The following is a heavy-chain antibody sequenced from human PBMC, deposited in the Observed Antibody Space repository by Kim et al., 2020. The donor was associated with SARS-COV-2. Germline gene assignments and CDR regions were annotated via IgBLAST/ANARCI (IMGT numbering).Heavy chain of an antibody. CDR2: INSDGSDT. CDR1: GFTFSTYW. J-gene: IGHJ4*02. Sequence: GGSLRLSCAASGFTFSTYWMNWVRQVPGKGLVWLARINSDGSDTTYADSLKGRFTISRDNAKNTLYLQLNSLRAEDTALYYCARPLSGTNCYDYWGRGTLVTVSS. V-gene: IGHV3-74*01. D-gene: IGHD2-8*01. CDR3: ARPLSGTNCYDY.